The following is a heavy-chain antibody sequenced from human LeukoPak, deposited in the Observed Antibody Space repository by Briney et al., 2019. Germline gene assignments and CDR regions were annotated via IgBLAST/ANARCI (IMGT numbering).Heavy chain of an antibody. CDR1: GFTFSSYA. Sequence: GGSLRLSCAASGFTFSSYAMSWVRQAPGKGLEWVSAISGSGGSTYYADSVKGRFTISRDNSKNTLYLQMNSLRAEDTAVYYCARASSGWYRAYFDYWGQGTLVTVSS. D-gene: IGHD6-19*01. V-gene: IGHV3-23*01. J-gene: IGHJ4*02. CDR2: ISGSGGST. CDR3: ARASSGWYRAYFDY.